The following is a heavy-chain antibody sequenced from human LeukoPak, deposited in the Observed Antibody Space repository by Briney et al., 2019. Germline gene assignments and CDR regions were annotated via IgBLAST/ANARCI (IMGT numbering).Heavy chain of an antibody. J-gene: IGHJ4*02. CDR2: IKDGGTT. CDR3: ARLGTYSGNLFDN. V-gene: IGHV4-39*01. CDR1: GGSITSDSYY. Sequence: SETLSLTCTVSGGSITSDSYYWVWVRQPPGKGLEWTGSIKDGGTTFYSSFLQSLITLSMDASKNQFSLRLTSVTAADTAVYYCARLGTYSGNLFDNWGQGTLVTVSS. D-gene: IGHD5-12*01.